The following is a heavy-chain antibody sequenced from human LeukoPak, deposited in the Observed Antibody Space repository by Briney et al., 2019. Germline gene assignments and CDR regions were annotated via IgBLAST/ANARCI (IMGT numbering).Heavy chain of an antibody. CDR3: AKALRSRASIAVAGG. CDR1: GFTFSSYG. J-gene: IGHJ4*02. CDR2: ISYDGSNK. Sequence: GRSLRLSCAASGFTFSSYGMHWVRQAPGKGLEWVAVISYDGSNKYYAGSVKGRFTISRDNSKNTLYLQMNSLRAEDTAVYYCAKALRSRASIAVAGGWGQGTLVTVSS. V-gene: IGHV3-30*18. D-gene: IGHD6-19*01.